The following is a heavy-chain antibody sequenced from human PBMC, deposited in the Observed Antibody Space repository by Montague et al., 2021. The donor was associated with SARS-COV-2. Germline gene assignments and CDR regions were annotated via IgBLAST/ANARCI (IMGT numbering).Heavy chain of an antibody. D-gene: IGHD3-10*01. Sequence: SETLSLTCSVSSGSIISSGYYWGWIRQPPGKELEWTGNIYYSGTTYYNPSLQSRGTISVDTSKNHLSLRLSSVTAADTAVYFCARGMIRGVTTPFDYWGRGRQVTVSS. CDR3: ARGMIRGVTTPFDY. CDR2: IYYSGTT. V-gene: IGHV4-39*02. CDR1: SGSIISSGYY. J-gene: IGHJ4*02.